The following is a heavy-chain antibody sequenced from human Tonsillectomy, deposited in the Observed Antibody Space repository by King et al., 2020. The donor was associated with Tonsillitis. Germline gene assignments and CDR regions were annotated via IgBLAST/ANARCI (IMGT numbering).Heavy chain of an antibody. J-gene: IGHJ4*01. D-gene: IGHD3/OR15-3a*01. CDR2: IYWDDDK. CDR1: GFSLSTSGVG. CDR3: ARYTGDTFFGLVISAYFCDW. Sequence: TLKESGPTLVNPTQTLTLTCTFSGFSLSTSGVGVAWIRQPPGKALEWLALIYWDDDKRFNPSLKNRLTITKDTSKNQVVLTMTNMDPVDTATYYCARYTGDTFFGLVISAYFCDWWGDGTLVAVSS. V-gene: IGHV2-5*02.